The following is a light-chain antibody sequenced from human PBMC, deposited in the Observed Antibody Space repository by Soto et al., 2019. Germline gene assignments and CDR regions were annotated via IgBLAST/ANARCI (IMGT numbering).Light chain of an antibody. J-gene: IGKJ1*01. Sequence: EVILTQSPVTLYLSPGERATLSCRASQSVGITLAWYQQQPCQAHRLLIYDASNRATGIPVRFSGSGTGTDFTLTVASLEPEDFAVYYCHQPSASPAMFGQGNKVEIK. CDR2: DAS. CDR3: HQPSASPAM. V-gene: IGKV3D-11*02. CDR1: QSVGIT.